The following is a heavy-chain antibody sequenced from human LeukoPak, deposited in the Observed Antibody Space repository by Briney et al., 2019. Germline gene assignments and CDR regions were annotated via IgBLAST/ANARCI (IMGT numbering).Heavy chain of an antibody. Sequence: GGSLRLSCAASGFTFTNVWMSWVRQAPGKGLEWVGRIKAKTEGGTTDYAVPVKGRSTISRDGSRNTLYLQMNSLKTEDTAVYYCASHSSYWLLGYWGQGALVTVSS. V-gene: IGHV3-15*01. CDR1: GFTFTNVW. CDR3: ASHSSYWLLGY. J-gene: IGHJ4*02. CDR2: IKAKTEGGTT. D-gene: IGHD3-9*01.